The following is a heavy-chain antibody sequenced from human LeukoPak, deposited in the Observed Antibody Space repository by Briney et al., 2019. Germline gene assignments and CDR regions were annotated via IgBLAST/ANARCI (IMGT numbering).Heavy chain of an antibody. CDR3: AKDHLVGYSSASYFFDY. J-gene: IGHJ4*02. D-gene: IGHD2-15*01. Sequence: GGPLRLSCAASGFTFSSFGMSWVRQAPGKGLEWVSVISGSGFGTYYADSVKGRFTISRDNSKHTLYLQMDSLRAEDTAIYYCAKDHLVGYSSASYFFDYWGQGTLVTVSS. CDR1: GFTFSSFG. CDR2: ISGSGFGT. V-gene: IGHV3-23*01.